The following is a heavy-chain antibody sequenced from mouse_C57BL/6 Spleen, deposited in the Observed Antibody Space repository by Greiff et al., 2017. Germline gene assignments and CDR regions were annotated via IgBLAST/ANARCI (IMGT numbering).Heavy chain of an antibody. V-gene: IGHV1-52*01. CDR2: IDPSDSET. CDR1: GYTFTSYW. Sequence: VQLQQPGAELVRPGSSVKLSCKASGYTFTSYWMHWVKQRPIQGLEWIGNIDPSDSETHYNQKFKDKATLTVDKSSSTAYMQLSSLTSEDSAVYYCARSSSGLDSYYFDYWGQGTTLTVSS. CDR3: ARSSSGLDSYYFDY. J-gene: IGHJ2*01. D-gene: IGHD3-2*02.